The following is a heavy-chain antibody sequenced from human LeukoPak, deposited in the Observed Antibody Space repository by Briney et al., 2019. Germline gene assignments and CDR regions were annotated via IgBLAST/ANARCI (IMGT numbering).Heavy chain of an antibody. V-gene: IGHV4-61*02. CDR2: IYTSGST. Sequence: SQTLSLTCTVSSGSISSGSYYWSWIRQPAGKGLEWIGRIYTSGSTNYNPSLKSRVTISVDTSKNQFSLKLSSVTAADTAVYYCAREEYYDYNSDAFDIWGQGTMVTVSS. CDR3: AREEYYDYNSDAFDI. D-gene: IGHD2/OR15-2a*01. CDR1: SGSISSGSYY. J-gene: IGHJ3*02.